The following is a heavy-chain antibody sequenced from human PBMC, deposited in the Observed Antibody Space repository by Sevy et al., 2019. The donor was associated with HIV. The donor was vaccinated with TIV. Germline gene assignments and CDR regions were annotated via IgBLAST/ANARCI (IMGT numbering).Heavy chain of an antibody. CDR3: ARAADYSSHYYYYYMDV. V-gene: IGHV1-69*13. CDR1: GGTFSSYA. Sequence: ASVKVSCKASGGTFSSYAISWVPQAPGQGLEWMGGIIPIFGTANYAQKFQGRVTITADESTSTAYMELSSLRSEDTAVYYCARAADYSSHYYYYYMDVWGKRTTVTVSS. CDR2: IIPIFGTA. J-gene: IGHJ6*03. D-gene: IGHD4-4*01.